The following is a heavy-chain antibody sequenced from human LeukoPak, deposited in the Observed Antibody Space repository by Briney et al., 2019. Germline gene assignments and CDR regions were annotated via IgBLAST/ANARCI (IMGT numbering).Heavy chain of an antibody. CDR2: IYTSGST. J-gene: IGHJ3*02. Sequence: SETLSLTCTVSGGSISSYYWSWIRQPAGKGLEWIGRIYTSGSTNYNPSLKSRVTMSVDTSKNQFSLKLSSVTAAGTAVYYCARDRYYYDSSGDAFDIWGQGTMVTVSS. CDR3: ARDRYYYDSSGDAFDI. V-gene: IGHV4-4*07. D-gene: IGHD3-22*01. CDR1: GGSISSYY.